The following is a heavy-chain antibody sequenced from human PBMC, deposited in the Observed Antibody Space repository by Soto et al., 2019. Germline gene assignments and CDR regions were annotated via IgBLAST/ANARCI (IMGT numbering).Heavy chain of an antibody. CDR2: ISGSGGST. D-gene: IGHD1-1*01. CDR1: GFTFSSYA. CDR3: AKDGTGTLWVPYYYYGMDV. V-gene: IGHV3-23*01. Sequence: PGGSLRLSCAASGFTFSSYAMSWVRQAPGKGLEWVSAISGSGGSTYYADSVKGRFTISRDNSKNTLYLQMNSLRAEDKAVYYCAKDGTGTLWVPYYYYGMDVWGQGTTVTVSS. J-gene: IGHJ6*02.